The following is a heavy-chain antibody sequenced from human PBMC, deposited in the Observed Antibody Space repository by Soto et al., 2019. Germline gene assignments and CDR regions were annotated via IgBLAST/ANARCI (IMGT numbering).Heavy chain of an antibody. D-gene: IGHD2-15*01. J-gene: IGHJ5*01. Sequence: SETLSLTCTVSGGSISSSSYYWGWIRQPPGKGLEWIGSIYYSGSTYYNPSLKSRVTISVDTSKNQFSLKLSSVTAADTAVYYCARHVVDIGVVVAAGPEGWFDSWGQGTLVTVSS. V-gene: IGHV4-39*01. CDR3: ARHVVDIGVVVAAGPEGWFDS. CDR2: IYYSGST. CDR1: GGSISSSSYY.